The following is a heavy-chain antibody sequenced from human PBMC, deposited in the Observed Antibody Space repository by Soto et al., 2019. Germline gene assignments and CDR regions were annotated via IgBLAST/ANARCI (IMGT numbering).Heavy chain of an antibody. CDR2: ITSSGTTV. D-gene: IGHD6-13*01. CDR1: GFTFSSYS. V-gene: IGHV3-48*02. Sequence: GGSLRLSCGASGFTFSSYSLNLVRQAPGKGLEWVSYITSSGTTVYYADSVRGRFTISRDNAKNSLYLQMNSLRDDDTAVYYCARGSSNWAYYFDFWGQGTLVTVSS. CDR3: ARGSSNWAYYFDF. J-gene: IGHJ4*02.